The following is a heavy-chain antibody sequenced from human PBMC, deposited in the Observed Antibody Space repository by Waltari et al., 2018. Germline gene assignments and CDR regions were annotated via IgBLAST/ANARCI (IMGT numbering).Heavy chain of an antibody. CDR2: ISSSSSYI. J-gene: IGHJ4*02. Sequence: EVQLVESGGGLVKPGGSLRLSCAASGFTFSSYSMNWVRQAPGKGLGWVSSISSSSSYIYYADSVKGRFTISRDNAKNSLYLQMNSLRAEDTAVYYCARGSPVGLDYWGQGTLVTVSS. CDR3: ARGSPVGLDY. V-gene: IGHV3-21*01. CDR1: GFTFSSYS.